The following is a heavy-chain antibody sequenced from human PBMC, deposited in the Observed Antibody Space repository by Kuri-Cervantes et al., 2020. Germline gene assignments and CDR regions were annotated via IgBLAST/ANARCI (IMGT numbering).Heavy chain of an antibody. D-gene: IGHD3-22*01. CDR3: ASGGTMIVMGY. V-gene: IGHV3-21*01. CDR1: GFTFSSYE. Sequence: GGSLRLSCAASGFTFSSYEMNWVRQAPGKGLEWVSSISSSSSYIYYADSVKGRFTISRDNAKNSLYLQMNSLRAEDTAVYYCASGGTMIVMGYWGQGTLVTVSS. CDR2: ISSSSSYI. J-gene: IGHJ4*02.